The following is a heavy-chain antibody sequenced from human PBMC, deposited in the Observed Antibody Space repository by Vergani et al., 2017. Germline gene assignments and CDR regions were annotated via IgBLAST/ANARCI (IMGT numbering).Heavy chain of an antibody. CDR2: IYYSGST. Sequence: QVQLQESGPGLVKPSETLSLTCTVSGGSISSYYWSWIRQPPGKGLEWIGYIYYSGSTNYNPSLKSRVTISVDTSKNQFSLKLSSVTAAETAVYYCGRGRGDWSRTSCVFDDWGQGTRVTVSS. D-gene: IGHD2-2*01. V-gene: IGHV4-59*01. CDR3: GRGRGDWSRTSCVFDD. CDR1: GGSISSYY. J-gene: IGHJ4*02.